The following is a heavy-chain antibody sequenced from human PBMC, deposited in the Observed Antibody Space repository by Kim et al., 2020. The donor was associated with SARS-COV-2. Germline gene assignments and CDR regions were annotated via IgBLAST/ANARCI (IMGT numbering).Heavy chain of an antibody. V-gene: IGHV4-59*13. J-gene: IGHJ5*02. CDR1: GGSISSYY. CDR3: ARGQGYYDILTGIDP. D-gene: IGHD3-9*01. CDR2: IYYSGST. Sequence: SETLSLTCTVSGGSISSYYWSWIRQPPGKGLEWIGYIYYSGSTNYNPSLKSRVTISVDTSKNQFSLKLRSVTAADTAVYYCARGQGYYDILTGIDPWGQGTLLTVSS.